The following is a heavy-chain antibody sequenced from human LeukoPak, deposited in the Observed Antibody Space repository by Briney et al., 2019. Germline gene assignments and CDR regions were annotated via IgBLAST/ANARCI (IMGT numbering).Heavy chain of an antibody. V-gene: IGHV1-18*01. D-gene: IGHD2-15*01. CDR3: ARDDYSLGYYYGMDV. J-gene: IGHJ6*02. CDR1: GYTFTSYG. Sequence: GASVKVSCKASGYTFTSYGISWVRQAPGQGLEWMGWISAYNGNTNYAQKLQGRVTMTTDTSTSTAYMDLRSLRSDDTAVYYCARDDYSLGYYYGMDVWGQGTTVTVSS. CDR2: ISAYNGNT.